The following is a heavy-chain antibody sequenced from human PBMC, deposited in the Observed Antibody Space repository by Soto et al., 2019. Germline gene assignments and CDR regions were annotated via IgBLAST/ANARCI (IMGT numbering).Heavy chain of an antibody. CDR1: GCSISSYY. CDR2: IYYSGST. CDR3: ARSGLEAWGSYDIYYYYGMDV. Sequence: WETLSLTCTVSGCSISSYYWSWIRQPPGKGLEWIGYIYYSGSTNYNPSLKSRVTISVDTSKNQFSLKLSSVTAADTAVYYCARSGLEAWGSYDIYYYYGMDVWGQGTTVTVYS. V-gene: IGHV4-59*01. D-gene: IGHD3-16*01. J-gene: IGHJ6*02.